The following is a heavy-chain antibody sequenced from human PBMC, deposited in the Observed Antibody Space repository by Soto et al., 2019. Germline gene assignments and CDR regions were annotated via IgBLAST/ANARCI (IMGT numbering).Heavy chain of an antibody. CDR1: GYIFTSYY. CDR2: INPFDGSR. CDR3: ARDVDADFRTDFDY. Sequence: VKVSCKASGYIFTSYYLHWVRQAPGQGLEWMGWINPFDGSRMFAQSFQGRVTFTRDTSTSTVYMELSGLRAEDTALYYCARDVDADFRTDFDYWGRGTLVTVSS. V-gene: IGHV1-46*01. J-gene: IGHJ4*02. D-gene: IGHD4-17*01.